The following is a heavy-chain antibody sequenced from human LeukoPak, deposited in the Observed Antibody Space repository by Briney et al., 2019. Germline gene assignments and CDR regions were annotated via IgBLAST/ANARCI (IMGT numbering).Heavy chain of an antibody. CDR2: ISGSGGST. V-gene: IGHV3-23*01. Sequence: GGSLRLSCAASGFTFSSYSMSWVRQAPGKGLEWVSAISGSGGSTYYADSVKGRFTISRDNSKNTLYLQMNSLRAEDTAVYYCAKDAGGAVAGTVVYWGQGTLVTVSS. D-gene: IGHD6-19*01. CDR3: AKDAGGAVAGTVVY. J-gene: IGHJ4*02. CDR1: GFTFSSYS.